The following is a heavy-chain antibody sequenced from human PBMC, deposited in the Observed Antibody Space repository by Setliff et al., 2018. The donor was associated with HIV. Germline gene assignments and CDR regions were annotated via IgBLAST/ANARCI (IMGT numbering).Heavy chain of an antibody. J-gene: IGHJ4*02. V-gene: IGHV4-4*09. CDR2: IYTSGTT. CDR1: GASISSMNSGTYY. Sequence: SETLSLTCSVSGASISSMNSGTYYWSWIRQHPGKGLEWIGYIYTSGTTNYNPSLKSRVTISVDTSKKQVSLKLSSVTAADTAVYYCARHANYDFWSGYWGYYFDYWGQGTLVTVSS. CDR3: ARHANYDFWSGYWGYYFDY. D-gene: IGHD3-3*01.